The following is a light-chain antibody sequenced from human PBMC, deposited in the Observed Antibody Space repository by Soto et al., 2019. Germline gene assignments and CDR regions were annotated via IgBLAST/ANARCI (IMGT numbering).Light chain of an antibody. Sequence: QSVLTQPPSASGTPGQRVNISCSGSSSNIGSNYVFWYQQLPGAAPALLIYRNNQRPSGVSDRFSGSKSGTSASLAISGLQVDDEADYYCASWDNDLNGPIFGGGTKVTVL. CDR1: SSNIGSNY. J-gene: IGLJ2*01. CDR3: ASWDNDLNGPI. V-gene: IGLV1-47*01. CDR2: RNN.